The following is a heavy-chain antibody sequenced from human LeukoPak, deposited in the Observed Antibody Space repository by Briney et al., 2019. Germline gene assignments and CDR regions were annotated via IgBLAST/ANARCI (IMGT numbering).Heavy chain of an antibody. V-gene: IGHV3-23*01. D-gene: IGHD5-24*01. CDR3: AKGPKLGDGFHCDY. J-gene: IGHJ4*02. Sequence: GGSLRLSCAASGFTFSSYAVSWVRQAPGKGLEWVSGISGSADNTYYADSVKGRFTISRDISKNTVYLQMNNLRVDDTAVYYCAKGPKLGDGFHCDYWGQGTLVTASS. CDR1: GFTFSSYA. CDR2: ISGSADNT.